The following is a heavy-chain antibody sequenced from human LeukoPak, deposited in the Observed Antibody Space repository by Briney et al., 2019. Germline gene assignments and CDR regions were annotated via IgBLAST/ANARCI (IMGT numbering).Heavy chain of an antibody. CDR2: KKKERSEK. Sequence: PGVPLRLSCTASSFPFYQMYKRGPPHAPGKGGEGVQNKKKERSEKYYLDSVKGRFTISRDHAKNSLYLQMNSLRAEDTAVYYCARGRRVRGLGYYHHYMDVWGKGTTVTISS. V-gene: IGHV3-7*01. D-gene: IGHD3-10*01. CDR3: ARGRRVRGLGYYHHYMDV. CDR1: SFPFYQM. J-gene: IGHJ6*03.